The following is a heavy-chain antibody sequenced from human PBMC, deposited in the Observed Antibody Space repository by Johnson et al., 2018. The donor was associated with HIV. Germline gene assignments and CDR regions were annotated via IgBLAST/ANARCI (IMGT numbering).Heavy chain of an antibody. CDR1: GFTFTDYQ. CDR2: ISRSGTTI. Sequence: QVQLVESGGGLVKPGGSLRLSCAASGFTFTDYQMSWIRQAPGKGLEWVSYISRSGTTIYYADSVQGRFTVSRDNAKNSLYLQMNSLTAEDTALYYCARLRDGYNCDAFDIWGQGTMVTVSS. V-gene: IGHV3-11*04. J-gene: IGHJ3*02. D-gene: IGHD5-24*01. CDR3: ARLRDGYNCDAFDI.